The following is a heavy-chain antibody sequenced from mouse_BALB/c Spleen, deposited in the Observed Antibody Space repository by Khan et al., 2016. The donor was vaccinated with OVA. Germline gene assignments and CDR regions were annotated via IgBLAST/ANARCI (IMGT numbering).Heavy chain of an antibody. V-gene: IGHV1S41*01. CDR2: IGPGSGST. CDR3: EREKYYGRNCYAMDY. J-gene: IGHJ4*01. D-gene: IGHD1-1*01. Sequence: DLVKPGASVKLSCKASGYTFTSYWINWIRQRPGQGLEWIGRIGPGSGSTYYHEMFKGKATLTVDKSSNTAYIQISSLSSEDSAVFVCEREKYYGRNCYAMDYWGQGTSVTVSS. CDR1: GYTFTSYW.